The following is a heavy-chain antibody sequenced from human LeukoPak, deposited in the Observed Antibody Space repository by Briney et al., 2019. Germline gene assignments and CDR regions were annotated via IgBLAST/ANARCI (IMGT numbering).Heavy chain of an antibody. CDR3: ARLGNWFDP. D-gene: IGHD6-13*01. J-gene: IGHJ5*02. CDR2: IYYSGST. Sequence: SETLSLSCTVSGGSVSSGSYYWSWIRQPPGKGLEWIGYIYYSGSTNYNPSLKSRVTISVDTSKNQFSLKLSSVTAADTAVYYSARLGNWFDPWGEGRLVTVSS. CDR1: GGSVSSGSYY. V-gene: IGHV4-61*01.